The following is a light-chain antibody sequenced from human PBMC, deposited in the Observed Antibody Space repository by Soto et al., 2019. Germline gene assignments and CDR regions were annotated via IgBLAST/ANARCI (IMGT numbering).Light chain of an antibody. CDR2: GAS. Sequence: EIGMTQSPGTLSVYPGERATLSCRASQSVSSNLAWYQQKPGQAPRLLIYGASTRATGIPARFSGGGSRTDFTLTISRLEPEDFAVYYCHQYGSSPPWTFGQGTNVDI. CDR3: HQYGSSPPWT. V-gene: IGKV3-20*01. J-gene: IGKJ1*01. CDR1: QSVSSN.